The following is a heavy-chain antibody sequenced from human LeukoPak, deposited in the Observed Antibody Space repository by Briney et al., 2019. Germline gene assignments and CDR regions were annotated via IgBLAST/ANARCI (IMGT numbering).Heavy chain of an antibody. J-gene: IGHJ4*02. V-gene: IGHV1-2*02. D-gene: IGHD1-1*01. CDR2: INPNSGNT. Sequence: ASVHVSFTASVYIFTVYWIHWVRQAPGQGLEWMGFINPNSGNTNYAQKFQGRVTMTRDTSINTVYMELNGLTGDDTAVYYCAREMRPATTTLVAYWGQGTLVTVSS. CDR3: AREMRPATTTLVAY. CDR1: VYIFTVYW.